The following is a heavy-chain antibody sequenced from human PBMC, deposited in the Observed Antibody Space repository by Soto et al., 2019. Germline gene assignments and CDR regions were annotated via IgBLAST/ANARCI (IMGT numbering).Heavy chain of an antibody. CDR3: ARGASGYYDSSGYYSPYYFDY. J-gene: IGHJ4*02. V-gene: IGHV4-34*01. CDR2: INHSGST. CDR1: GGSFSGYY. Sequence: PSETLSLTCAVSGGSFSGYYWSWIRQPPGKGLEWIGEINHSGSTNYNPSLKSRATISVDTSKNQFSLKLSSVTAADTAVYYCARGASGYYDSSGYYSPYYFDYWGQGTLVTVS. D-gene: IGHD3-22*01.